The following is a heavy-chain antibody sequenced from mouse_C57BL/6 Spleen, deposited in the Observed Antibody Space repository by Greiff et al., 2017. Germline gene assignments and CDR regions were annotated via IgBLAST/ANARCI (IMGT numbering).Heavy chain of an antibody. V-gene: IGHV1-15*01. CDR1: GYTFTDYE. Sequence: QVQLQQSGAELVRPGASVTLSCKASGYTFTDYEMHWVKQTPVHGLEWIGAIDPDTGGTAYNQKFKGKAILTADKSSSTAYMELRSLTSEDSAVYYCTRNYGSSSYYFDYWGQGTTLTVSS. CDR3: TRNYGSSSYYFDY. J-gene: IGHJ2*01. CDR2: IDPDTGGT. D-gene: IGHD1-1*01.